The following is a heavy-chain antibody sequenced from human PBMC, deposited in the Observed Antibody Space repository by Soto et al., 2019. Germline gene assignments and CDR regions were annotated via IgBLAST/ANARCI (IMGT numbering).Heavy chain of an antibody. V-gene: IGHV3-13*01. J-gene: IGHJ6*03. Sequence: EVQLVESGGGLVQPGGSLRLSCAASGFTFSSYDMHWVRQAAGKGLEWVSGIGTGGETYYPGSVKGRFTISRENAKNSLYLQMNSLRAGDTAGYYCARGTGNPYYYYYYMDVGGKGTTVTVSS. CDR3: ARGTGNPYYYYYYMDV. CDR1: GFTFSSYD. D-gene: IGHD3-9*01. CDR2: IGTGGET.